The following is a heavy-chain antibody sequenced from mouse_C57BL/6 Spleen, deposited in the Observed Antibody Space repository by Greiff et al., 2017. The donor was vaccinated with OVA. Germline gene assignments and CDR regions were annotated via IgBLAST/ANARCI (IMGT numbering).Heavy chain of an antibody. D-gene: IGHD2-2*01. J-gene: IGHJ3*01. CDR2: ISSGSSTI. Sequence: EVQGVESGGGLVKPGGSLKLSCAASGFTFSDYGMHWVRQAPEKGLEWVAYISSGSSTIYYADTVKGRFTISRVNAKNTLFLQMTSLRSEDTAMYYCARPGYYGYEAWFAYWGQGTLVTVSA. CDR1: GFTFSDYG. V-gene: IGHV5-17*01. CDR3: ARPGYYGYEAWFAY.